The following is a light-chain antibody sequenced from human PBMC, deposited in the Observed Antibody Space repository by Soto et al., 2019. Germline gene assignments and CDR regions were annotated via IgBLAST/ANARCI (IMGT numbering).Light chain of an antibody. CDR3: QQYNSYSIT. Sequence: DIKMTQSPSTLSASVGDRVTITCRASQSISTWLAWYQQKPGKAPNLLIYKASSLQSGVPSRFSGSGSGTEFTLTISSLQPDDFATYYCQQYNSYSITFGQGTRLEIK. J-gene: IGKJ5*01. V-gene: IGKV1-5*03. CDR1: QSISTW. CDR2: KAS.